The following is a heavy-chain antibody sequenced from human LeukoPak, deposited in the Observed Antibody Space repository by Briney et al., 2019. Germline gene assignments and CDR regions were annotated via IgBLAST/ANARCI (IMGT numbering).Heavy chain of an antibody. V-gene: IGHV3-66*01. J-gene: IGHJ2*01. CDR2: IYSGGST. D-gene: IGHD3-9*01. Sequence: PGGSLRLSCAASGFTVSSNYMSWVRQAPGKGLEWVSVIYSGGSTYYADSVKGRFTISRDNSKNTLYLQMNSLRAEDTAVYYCARDSLGYFDLWYFDLWGRGTLVTVSS. CDR3: ARDSLGYFDLWYFDL. CDR1: GFTVSSNY.